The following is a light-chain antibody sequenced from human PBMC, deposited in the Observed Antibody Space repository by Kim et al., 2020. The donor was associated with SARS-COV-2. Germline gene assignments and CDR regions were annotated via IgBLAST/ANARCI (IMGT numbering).Light chain of an antibody. CDR2: GAS. V-gene: IGKV3-20*01. J-gene: IGKJ2*02. CDR1: QSVSDNY. Sequence: EIVLTQPPGTLSLSPGERATLSCRASQSVSDNYLAWHQQKPGQAPRLLIYGASSRATGIPDRFSGSGSGTDFTLTISRLDPGDFAVYYCQQYDTSPSCTFGQGTKLEI. CDR3: QQYDTSPSCT.